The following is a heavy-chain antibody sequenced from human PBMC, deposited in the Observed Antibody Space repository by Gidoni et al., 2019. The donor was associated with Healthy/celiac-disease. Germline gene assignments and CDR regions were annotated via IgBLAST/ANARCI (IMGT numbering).Heavy chain of an antibody. D-gene: IGHD1-26*01. Sequence: QVQLVQSGAEEKKPGSSGKVSCKGSGGTFSSYTISWVRQAPGQGLEWLGRIIPILGIANYAPKFQGRVTISADKSPRTASMELCRLGSADTAVYYCAGRAPSPTREEIDSWGQGTLVTVSS. V-gene: IGHV1-69*02. CDR1: GGTFSSYT. J-gene: IGHJ4*02. CDR2: IIPILGIA. CDR3: AGRAPSPTREEIDS.